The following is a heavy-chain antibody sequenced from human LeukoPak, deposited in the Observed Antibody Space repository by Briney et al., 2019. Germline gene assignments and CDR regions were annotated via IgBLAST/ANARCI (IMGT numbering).Heavy chain of an antibody. V-gene: IGHV4-59*01. CDR3: AREPPSIAAHRHYYMDV. J-gene: IGHJ6*03. D-gene: IGHD6-6*01. Sequence: SETLSLTCTVSGGSISSYYWSWIRQPPGKGLEWIGYIYYSGSTNYNPSLKSRVTISVDTSKNQFSLKLSSVTAADTAVYYCAREPPSIAAHRHYYMDVWGKGTTVTVSS. CDR2: IYYSGST. CDR1: GGSISSYY.